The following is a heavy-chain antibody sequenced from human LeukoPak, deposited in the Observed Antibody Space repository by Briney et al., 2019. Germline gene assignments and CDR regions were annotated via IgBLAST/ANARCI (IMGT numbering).Heavy chain of an antibody. J-gene: IGHJ4*02. Sequence: GESLKISCKGSGYSFTSYWIGWVRQMPGKGLEWMGIIYPGDSNTKYSPSMQGQVTISADKSISTAYLQWSSLKASDTAMYYCARPGLVRGVISPAYYFDYWGQGTLVTVSS. CDR2: IYPGDSNT. CDR1: GYSFTSYW. D-gene: IGHD3-10*01. V-gene: IGHV5-51*01. CDR3: ARPGLVRGVISPAYYFDY.